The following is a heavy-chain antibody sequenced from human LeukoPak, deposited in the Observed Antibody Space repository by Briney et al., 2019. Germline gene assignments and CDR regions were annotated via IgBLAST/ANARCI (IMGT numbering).Heavy chain of an antibody. Sequence: SETLSLTCAVYGGSFSGYYWSWIRQPPGKGLEWIGEINHSGSTYYNPSLKSRVTISVDTSKNQFSLKLSSVTAADTAVYYCVVTTVTTYFHYWGQGTLVTVSS. CDR1: GGSFSGYY. CDR3: VVTTVTTYFHY. V-gene: IGHV4-34*09. CDR2: INHSGST. D-gene: IGHD4-17*01. J-gene: IGHJ4*02.